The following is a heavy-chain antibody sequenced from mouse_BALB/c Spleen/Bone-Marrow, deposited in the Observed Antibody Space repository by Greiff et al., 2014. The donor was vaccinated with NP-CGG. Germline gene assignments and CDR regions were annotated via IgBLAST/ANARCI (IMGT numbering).Heavy chain of an antibody. D-gene: IGHD1-1*01. J-gene: IGHJ2*01. CDR2: INPYNGGT. V-gene: IGHV1-53*01. Sequence: LVKPGASVKLSCKASGYTFTRYYMYWVKQRPGQGLEWIGGINPYNGGTHFNEKFKSKATLTVDKSSSTAYMQLNSLTSEDSAVYYCSLLGDYWGQGTTLTVSS. CDR1: GYTFTRYY. CDR3: SLLGDY.